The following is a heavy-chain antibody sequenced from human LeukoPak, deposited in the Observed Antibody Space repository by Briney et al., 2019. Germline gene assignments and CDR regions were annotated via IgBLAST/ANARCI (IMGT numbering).Heavy chain of an antibody. V-gene: IGHV1-2*02. CDR1: GYTFTSYY. CDR2: INPNSGGT. Sequence: ASVKVSCKASGYTFTSYYMHWVRQAPGQGLEWMGWINPNSGGTNYAQKFQGRVTMTRDTSISTAYMELSRLRSDDTAVYYCARVTWDYGSGSYYYYYYGMDVWGQGTTVTVSS. CDR3: ARVTWDYGSGSYYYYYYGMDV. J-gene: IGHJ6*02. D-gene: IGHD3-10*01.